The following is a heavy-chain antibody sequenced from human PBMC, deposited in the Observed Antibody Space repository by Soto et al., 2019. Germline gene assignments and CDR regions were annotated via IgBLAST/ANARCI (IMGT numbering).Heavy chain of an antibody. V-gene: IGHV4-30-4*01. CDR3: DKDQTNYDFWSGYYADDAFDI. J-gene: IGHJ3*02. D-gene: IGHD3-3*01. CDR1: GGSISSGDYY. Sequence: PSETLSLTCTVSGGSISSGDYYWSWIRQPPGKGLEWIGYIYYSGSTYYNPSLKSRVTISVDTSKNQFSLKLSSVTAADADVYYCDKDQTNYDFWSGYYADDAFDIWGQGTMVTVSS. CDR2: IYYSGST.